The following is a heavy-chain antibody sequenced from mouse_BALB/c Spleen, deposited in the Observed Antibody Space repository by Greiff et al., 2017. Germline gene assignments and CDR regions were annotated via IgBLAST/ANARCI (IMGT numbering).Heavy chain of an antibody. V-gene: IGHV2-9*02. J-gene: IGHJ4*01. CDR2: IWAGGST. CDR3: ARPSLLRPMDY. D-gene: IGHD1-2*01. Sequence: VKLMESGPGLVAPSQSLSITCTVSGFSLTSYGVHWVRQPPGKGLEWLGVIWAGGSTNYNSALMSRLSISKDNSKSQVFLKMNSLQTDDTAMYYCARPSLLRPMDYWGQGTSVTVSS. CDR1: GFSLTSYG.